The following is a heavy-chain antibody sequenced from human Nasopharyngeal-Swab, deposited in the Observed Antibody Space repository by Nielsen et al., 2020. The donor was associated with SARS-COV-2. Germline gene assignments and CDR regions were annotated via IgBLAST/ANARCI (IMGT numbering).Heavy chain of an antibody. CDR2: IYYSGST. J-gene: IGHJ4*02. Sequence: SEPLSLTCTVSGGSIISGGYYWSWIRQNPGKGLEWIGYIYYSGSTYYNPSLKGRITISEDTSKNQFSLKLSSVTAADTAVYYCARGLYCSGGSCYFDYWGRGTLVTVSS. CDR3: ARGLYCSGGSCYFDY. CDR1: GGSIISGGYY. D-gene: IGHD2-15*01. V-gene: IGHV4-31*03.